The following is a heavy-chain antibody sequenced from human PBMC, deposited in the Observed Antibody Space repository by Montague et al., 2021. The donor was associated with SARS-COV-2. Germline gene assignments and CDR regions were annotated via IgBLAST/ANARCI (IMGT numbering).Heavy chain of an antibody. CDR2: IYYSGNT. CDR3: ARGPFWSAAPDY. J-gene: IGHJ4*02. Sequence: SETLSLTCTLSGGSISTYYWNWIRQPPGKGLEWIGYIYYSGNTYYNPSLKSRAIISVETSKNQFSLSLTSVTAADTAVYYCARGPFWSAAPDYWGQGILVTVSS. D-gene: IGHD3-3*01. CDR1: GGSISTYY. V-gene: IGHV4-59*01.